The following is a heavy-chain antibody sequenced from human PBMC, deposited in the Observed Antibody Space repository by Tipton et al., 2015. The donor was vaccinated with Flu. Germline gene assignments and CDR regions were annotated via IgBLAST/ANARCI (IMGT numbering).Heavy chain of an antibody. CDR1: GGSISNYY. CDR2: IYYSGST. Sequence: TLSLTCTVSGGSISNYYWTWIRQPPGKGLEWIGYIYYSGSTNYNPSLKSRVTISVDTSKNQFSRKLSSVTAADTAVYYCARQGRGGGATMYYWGQGTLVTVSS. V-gene: IGHV4-59*08. CDR3: ARQGRGGGATMYY. D-gene: IGHD1-26*01. J-gene: IGHJ4*02.